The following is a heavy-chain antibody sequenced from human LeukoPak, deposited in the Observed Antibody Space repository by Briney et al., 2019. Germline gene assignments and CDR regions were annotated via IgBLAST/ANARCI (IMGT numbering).Heavy chain of an antibody. CDR2: FSGSGGST. V-gene: IGHV3-23*01. J-gene: IGHJ4*02. Sequence: GGSLRLSCAASGFTFSSYAMSWVRQAPGKGLECISGFSGSGGSTYYADSVKGRFTISRDNSKNTVHLQMNSLRAEDTAMYYCARRAGDYSHPYDYWGQGTLVTVSS. D-gene: IGHD3-22*01. CDR1: GFTFSSYA. CDR3: ARRAGDYSHPYDY.